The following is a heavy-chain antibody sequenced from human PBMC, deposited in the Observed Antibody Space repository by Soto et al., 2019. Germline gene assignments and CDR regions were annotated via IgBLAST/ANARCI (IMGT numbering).Heavy chain of an antibody. CDR3: AAVPHREAPTKHP. CDR2: IVVGSGNT. J-gene: IGHJ5*02. CDR1: GGTFSSYA. Sequence: SVKVSCKASGGTFSSYAISWVRQAPGQRLEWIGWIVVGSGNTNYAQKFQERVTITRDMSTSTAYMELSSLRSEDTAVYYCAAVPHREAPTKHPWGQGTLVTVSS. V-gene: IGHV1-58*02.